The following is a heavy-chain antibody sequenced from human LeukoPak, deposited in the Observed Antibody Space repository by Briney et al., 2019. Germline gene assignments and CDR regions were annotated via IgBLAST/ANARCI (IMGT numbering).Heavy chain of an antibody. J-gene: IGHJ3*02. Sequence: ASVKVSCKASGGTFSSYAISWVRQAPGQGLEWMGGIIPIFGTANYAQKFQGRVTITADESTSTAYMELSSLRSEDTAVYYCARTSRTTVTIDDAFDIWGQGTMVTVSS. D-gene: IGHD4-11*01. CDR1: GGTFSSYA. CDR2: IIPIFGTA. V-gene: IGHV1-69*13. CDR3: ARTSRTTVTIDDAFDI.